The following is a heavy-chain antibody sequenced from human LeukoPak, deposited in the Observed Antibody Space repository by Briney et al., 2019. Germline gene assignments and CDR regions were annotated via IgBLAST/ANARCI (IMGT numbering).Heavy chain of an antibody. J-gene: IGHJ4*02. CDR2: TYYRSKWYS. CDR1: GDSVSSDSAT. V-gene: IGHV6-1*01. CDR3: ARGPQWLNY. D-gene: IGHD6-19*01. Sequence: SQTLSLTRAISGDSVSSDSATWNCIRQSPSRGLEWLGRTYYRSKWYSAYAVSVKSRISINSDTSKNQFSLQLNSVTPEDTAIYYCARGPQWLNYWGQGTLVTVSS.